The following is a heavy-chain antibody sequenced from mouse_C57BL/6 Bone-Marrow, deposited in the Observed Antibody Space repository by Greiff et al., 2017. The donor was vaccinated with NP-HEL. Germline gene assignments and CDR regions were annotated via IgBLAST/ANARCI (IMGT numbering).Heavy chain of an antibody. CDR1: GYTFTSYT. CDR2: INPSSGYT. J-gene: IGHJ1*03. Sequence: VKLVESGAELARPGASVKMSCKASGYTFTSYTMHWVKQRPGQGLEWIGYINPSSGYTKYNQKFKDKATLTADKSSSTAYMQLSSLTAEDSAVYYCASRGYYYGSSSDFEVWGTGTTVTVSS. D-gene: IGHD1-1*01. V-gene: IGHV1-4*01. CDR3: ASRGYYYGSSSDFEV.